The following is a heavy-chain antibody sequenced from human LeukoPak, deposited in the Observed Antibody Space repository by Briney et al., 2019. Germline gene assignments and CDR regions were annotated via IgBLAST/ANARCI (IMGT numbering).Heavy chain of an antibody. J-gene: IGHJ4*02. V-gene: IGHV1-69*05. CDR2: IIPIFGTA. D-gene: IGHD3-10*01. CDR3: AATGGSGSYYSDY. Sequence: SVKVSCKAPGGTFSSYAISWVRQAPGQGLEWMGRIIPIFGTANYAQKFQGRVTITTDESTSTAYMELSSLRSEDTAVYYCAATGGSGSYYSDYWGQGTLVTVSS. CDR1: GGTFSSYA.